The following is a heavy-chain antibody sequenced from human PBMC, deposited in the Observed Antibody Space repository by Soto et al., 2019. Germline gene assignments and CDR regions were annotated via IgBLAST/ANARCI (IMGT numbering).Heavy chain of an antibody. J-gene: IGHJ6*03. Sequence: GASVKVSCKASGYTFTSYAMPWVRQAPGQRLEWMGWINAGNGNTKYSQKFQGRVTITRDTSASTAYMELSSLRSEETAVYYCARGSGSYYYYYSMDVWGKGTTVTVSS. CDR1: GYTFTSYA. V-gene: IGHV1-3*01. CDR2: INAGNGNT. CDR3: ARGSGSYYYYYSMDV.